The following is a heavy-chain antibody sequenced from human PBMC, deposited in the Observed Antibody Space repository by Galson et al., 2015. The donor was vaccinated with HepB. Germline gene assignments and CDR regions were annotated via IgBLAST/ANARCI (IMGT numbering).Heavy chain of an antibody. D-gene: IGHD6-13*01. CDR2: ISSDGSST. V-gene: IGHV3-74*01. CDR3: ARARQLNWFDT. Sequence: SLRLSCAASGFTFSSYWMHWVRQAPGKGLVWVSRISSDGSSTDYADSVKGRFTISRDNAKNTLYLQMNSLRAEDTAVYYCARARQLNWFDTWGQGTLVTVSS. CDR1: GFTFSSYW. J-gene: IGHJ5*02.